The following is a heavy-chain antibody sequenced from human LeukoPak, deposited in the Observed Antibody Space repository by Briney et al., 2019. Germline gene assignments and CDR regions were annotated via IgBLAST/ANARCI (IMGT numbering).Heavy chain of an antibody. CDR1: GYSFTSYW. J-gene: IGHJ4*02. D-gene: IGHD3-10*01. CDR2: IYPGDSDT. CDR3: ARRGLYYYGSGSYYFDY. Sequence: GESLKISCKGSGYSFTSYWIGWVRQMRGKGLEWMGIIYPGDSDTRYSPSFQGQVTISADKSISTAYLQWSSLKASDTAMYYCARRGLYYYGSGSYYFDYWGQGTLVTVSS. V-gene: IGHV5-51*01.